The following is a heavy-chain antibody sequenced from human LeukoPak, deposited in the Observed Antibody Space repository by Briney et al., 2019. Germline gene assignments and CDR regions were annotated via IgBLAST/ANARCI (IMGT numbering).Heavy chain of an antibody. CDR1: GYTFTGYY. Sequence: GASVKVSCKASGYTFTGYYMHWVRQAPGQGLEWMGWINPNSGGTNYAQKFQGRVTMTRDTSISTAYMELSRLRSDDTAVYYCARNIRATTKAGTSDYWGQGTLVTVSS. CDR3: ARNIRATTKAGTSDY. CDR2: INPNSGGT. V-gene: IGHV1-2*02. J-gene: IGHJ4*02. D-gene: IGHD6-19*01.